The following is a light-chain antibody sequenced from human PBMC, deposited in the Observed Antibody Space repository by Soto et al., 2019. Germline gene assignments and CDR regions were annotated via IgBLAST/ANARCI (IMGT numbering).Light chain of an antibody. J-gene: IGKJ5*01. CDR2: DAS. CDR1: QNINNY. Sequence: DIHMTQSPSSLSASVGYIVTITCQASQNINNYLNWYQQKPGRAPKLLIYDASNLEAGVPSRLRGSGSGTDFTFTISSLKPEDIATYYCQQYENLPTFGHGTRLEIK. V-gene: IGKV1-33*01. CDR3: QQYENLPT.